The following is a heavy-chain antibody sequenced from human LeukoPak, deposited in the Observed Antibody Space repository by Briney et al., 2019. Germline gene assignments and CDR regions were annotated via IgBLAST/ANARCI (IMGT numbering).Heavy chain of an antibody. Sequence: PGGSLRLSCAASGFTFSNYGIHRVRQAPGKGLEWVAFIWYDGSNKYYADSVKGRFTISRDNSKNTLYLQMNSLRAEDTAVYYCAKDSGGNQFSYYMDVWRKGTTVTVSS. J-gene: IGHJ6*03. CDR3: AKDSGGNQFSYYMDV. D-gene: IGHD4-23*01. CDR2: IWYDGSNK. V-gene: IGHV3-30*02. CDR1: GFTFSNYG.